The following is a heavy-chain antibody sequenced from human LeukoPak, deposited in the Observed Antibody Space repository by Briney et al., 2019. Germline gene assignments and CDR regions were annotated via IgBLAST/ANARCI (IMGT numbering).Heavy chain of an antibody. CDR3: ARPVSSSWYSIDS. CDR2: ITSSSSTI. V-gene: IGHV3-48*03. CDR1: GFTFSSYE. J-gene: IGHJ4*02. D-gene: IGHD6-13*01. Sequence: GGSLRLSCAASGFTFSSYEMNWVRQAPGRGREGGSYITSSSSTIYYAHSVKGRFPISRDNAKNSLYLQKNTLRPEDTPFYYFARPVSSSWYSIDSWGEGTLVTASS.